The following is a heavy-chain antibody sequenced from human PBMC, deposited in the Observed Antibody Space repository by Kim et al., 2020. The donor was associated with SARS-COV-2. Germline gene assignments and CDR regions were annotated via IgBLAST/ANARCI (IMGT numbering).Heavy chain of an antibody. CDR2: IIGGNGNT. J-gene: IGHJ4*02. Sequence: ASVKVSCKASGYTFSNYAIHWVRQAPGQRLECMGWIIGGNGNTYYSPKFQGRVTFNRDTSATTAYMELSSLRSEDTAIYYCARGGGPGLGYWGQGTLVTVSS. V-gene: IGHV1-3*01. CDR1: GYTFSNYA. CDR3: ARGGGPGLGY. D-gene: IGHD2-15*01.